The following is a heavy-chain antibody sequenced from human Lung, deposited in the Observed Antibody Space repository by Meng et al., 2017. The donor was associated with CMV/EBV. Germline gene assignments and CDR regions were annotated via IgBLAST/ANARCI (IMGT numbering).Heavy chain of an antibody. CDR3: ARELGGYSHGKNSGYHQYGMDV. V-gene: IGHV3-7*01. CDR1: GFTFNSFW. D-gene: IGHD5-18*01. CDR2: IHQDGSES. Sequence: GESXKISCAASGFTFNSFWMSWVRQAPGKGLEWVASIHQDGSESFYVESVRGRFTISRDNAKNSLYVQMSSLRAEDTAVYYCARELGGYSHGKNSGYHQYGMDVWGQGTTVHVSS. J-gene: IGHJ6*01.